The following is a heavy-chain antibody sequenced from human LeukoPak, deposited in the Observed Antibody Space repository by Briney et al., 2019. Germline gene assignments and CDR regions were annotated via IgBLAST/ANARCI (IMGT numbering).Heavy chain of an antibody. CDR1: GGSISSGPYY. V-gene: IGHV4-61*02. Sequence: ASETLSLTCTVSGGSISSGPYYWSWIRQPAGKGLGWIGRIYTSGSTNYNPSLKSRVTISEDTSKNQFSLKLTSVTAADTAVYYCARGQVTEGWFDPWGQGTLVTVAS. CDR2: IYTSGST. D-gene: IGHD3-10*01. CDR3: ARGQVTEGWFDP. J-gene: IGHJ5*02.